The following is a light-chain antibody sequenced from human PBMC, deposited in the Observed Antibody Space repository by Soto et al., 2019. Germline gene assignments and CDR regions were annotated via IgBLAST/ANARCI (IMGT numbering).Light chain of an antibody. Sequence: QSALTQPRSVSGSPGQSVTISCTGTSSDVGGYNSVSWYQQHPGKAPKLMIYDVSKRPSGVPDRFSGSKSGNTASLTISGIQAEDEADYYCCSYAGSYTFVVFGGGTKLTVL. J-gene: IGLJ2*01. V-gene: IGLV2-11*01. CDR3: CSYAGSYTFVV. CDR2: DVS. CDR1: SSDVGGYNS.